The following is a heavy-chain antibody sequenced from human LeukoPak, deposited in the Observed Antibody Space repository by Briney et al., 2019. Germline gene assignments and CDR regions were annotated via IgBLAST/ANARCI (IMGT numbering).Heavy chain of an antibody. J-gene: IGHJ4*02. CDR1: GYTFTNYY. CDR3: ARGSSGSYLNYFDY. Sequence: ASVRVSSKASGYTFTNYYMHWVRQAPGQGLEWMGIIDPSGGSTSYAQMFQGRVIMTRDTSTTTVYMELSSLRSEDTAVYYCARGSSGSYLNYFDYWGQGTLVTVSS. CDR2: IDPSGGST. D-gene: IGHD1-26*01. V-gene: IGHV1-46*01.